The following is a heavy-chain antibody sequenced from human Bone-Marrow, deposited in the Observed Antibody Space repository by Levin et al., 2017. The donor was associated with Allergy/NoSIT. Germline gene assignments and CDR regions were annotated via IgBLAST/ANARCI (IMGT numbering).Heavy chain of an antibody. CDR2: VNPNSGAT. D-gene: IGHD2-21*02. CDR3: ARRRYCGGDCYSFDY. CDR1: GYTFTAYY. Sequence: GASVKVSCKASGYTFTAYYMHWVRQAPGQGLEWMGWVNPNSGATNYAQNFQGRVTMTRDTSISTAYMVLSRLRSDDTALYYCARRRYCGGDCYSFDYWGQGTLVTVSS. J-gene: IGHJ4*02. V-gene: IGHV1-2*02.